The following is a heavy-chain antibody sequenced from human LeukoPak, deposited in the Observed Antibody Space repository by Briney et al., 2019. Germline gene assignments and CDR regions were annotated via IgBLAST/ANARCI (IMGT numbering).Heavy chain of an antibody. V-gene: IGHV1-3*01. D-gene: IGHD3-10*01. Sequence: GASVKVSCKASGYTFTSYAMHWVRQAPGQRLEWMGWINAGNGDTKYSQKFQGRVTITRDTSASTAYMELSSLRSEDTAVYYCARNDGSGLRVYGMDVWGKGTTVTVSS. CDR3: ARNDGSGLRVYGMDV. CDR1: GYTFTSYA. J-gene: IGHJ6*04. CDR2: INAGNGDT.